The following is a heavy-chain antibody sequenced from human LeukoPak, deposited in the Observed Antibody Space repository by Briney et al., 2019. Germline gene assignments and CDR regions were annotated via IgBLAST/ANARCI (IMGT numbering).Heavy chain of an antibody. CDR1: GFTFSSYG. Sequence: GGSLRLSCAASGFTFSSYGMSWVRQAPGKGLEWVSAISGSGGSTYYADSVKGRFTVSRDNSKNMVFLQMNSLRAEDTAIYYCAKDDAYLQYDDWGQGTLVTVSS. V-gene: IGHV3-23*01. CDR2: ISGSGGST. CDR3: AKDDAYLQYDD. D-gene: IGHD5-24*01. J-gene: IGHJ4*02.